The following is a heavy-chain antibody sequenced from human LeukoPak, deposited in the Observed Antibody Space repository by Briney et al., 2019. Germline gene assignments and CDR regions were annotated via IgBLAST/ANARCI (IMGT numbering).Heavy chain of an antibody. Sequence: GGSLRLYCAASGFPFRNYVMSWVRQAPGKGLEWVSYINHNGETIYYADSVKGRFTISRDNGKNSLYLQMNSLRDEDTAVYYCATDFDWAFHYWGQGTRVTVSS. V-gene: IGHV3-48*02. D-gene: IGHD3-9*01. CDR3: ATDFDWAFHY. CDR1: GFPFRNYV. J-gene: IGHJ4*02. CDR2: INHNGETI.